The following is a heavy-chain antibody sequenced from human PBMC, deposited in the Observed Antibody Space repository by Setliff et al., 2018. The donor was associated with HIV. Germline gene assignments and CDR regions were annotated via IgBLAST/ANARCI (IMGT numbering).Heavy chain of an antibody. V-gene: IGHV1-2*02. J-gene: IGHJ4*02. Sequence: ASVKVSCKASGYTLSGYYLHWVRRAPGQGLEWMGWINPNSGATNYAQSFQGRVTMTRDTFISTAYMDLSSLTSDDTAVYYCALASIVSTARWNHWGRGTTVTVSS. D-gene: IGHD2-21*01. CDR2: INPNSGAT. CDR3: ALASIVSTARWNH. CDR1: GYTLSGYY.